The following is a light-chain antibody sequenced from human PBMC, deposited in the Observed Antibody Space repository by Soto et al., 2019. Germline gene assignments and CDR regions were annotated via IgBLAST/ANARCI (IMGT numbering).Light chain of an antibody. Sequence: DIQMTQTPSSLSASVGDRVTITCRASQNIHIYLNWYQQKPGKAPKLLIYSASNLQTGAPSRVSGSGSGTDFTVTIAGLQPEEFATYYCQQSSKTLITFGQGTRLDIK. J-gene: IGKJ5*01. V-gene: IGKV1-39*01. CDR1: QNIHIY. CDR3: QQSSKTLIT. CDR2: SAS.